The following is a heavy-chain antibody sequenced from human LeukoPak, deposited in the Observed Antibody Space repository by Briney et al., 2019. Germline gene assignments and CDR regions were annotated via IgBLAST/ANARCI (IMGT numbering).Heavy chain of an antibody. D-gene: IGHD5-18*01. V-gene: IGHV4-39*07. J-gene: IGHJ4*02. CDR2: IYYSGST. CDR3: ARKSRGYSYAPRPYYFDY. Sequence: SETLSLTCTVSGGSISSSSYYWGWIRQPPGKGLEWIGSIYYSGSTYYNPSLKSRVTISVDTSKNQFSLKLSSVTAADTAVYYCARKSRGYSYAPRPYYFDYWGQGTLVTVSS. CDR1: GGSISSSSYY.